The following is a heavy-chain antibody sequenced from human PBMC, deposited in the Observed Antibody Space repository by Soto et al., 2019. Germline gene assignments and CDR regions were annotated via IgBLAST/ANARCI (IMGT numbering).Heavy chain of an antibody. Sequence: PGGSLRLSCAASGFTFSSYAIHWVRQAPCKGLEWVAVISYDGSNKYYADSVKGRFTISRDNSKNTLYLQMNSLRAEDTAVYYCARRTMYYYDSSGYKIWGMDVGGQGTKVNVYS. CDR2: ISYDGSNK. CDR3: ARRTMYYYDSSGYKIWGMDV. V-gene: IGHV3-30-3*01. CDR1: GFTFSSYA. J-gene: IGHJ6*02. D-gene: IGHD3-22*01.